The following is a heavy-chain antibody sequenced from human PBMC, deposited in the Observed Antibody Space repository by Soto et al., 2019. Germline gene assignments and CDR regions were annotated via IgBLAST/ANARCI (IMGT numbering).Heavy chain of an antibody. CDR3: ARDVSLGYCSSTSCPSLDY. CDR1: GYTFTSYY. Sequence: ASVKVSCKASGYTFTSYYMHWVRQAPGQGLEWMGIINPSGGSTSYAQKFQDRVTMTRDTSTSTVYMELSSLRSEDTAVYYCARDVSLGYCSSTSCPSLDYWGQGTLVTVSS. CDR2: INPSGGST. J-gene: IGHJ4*02. D-gene: IGHD2-2*01. V-gene: IGHV1-46*01.